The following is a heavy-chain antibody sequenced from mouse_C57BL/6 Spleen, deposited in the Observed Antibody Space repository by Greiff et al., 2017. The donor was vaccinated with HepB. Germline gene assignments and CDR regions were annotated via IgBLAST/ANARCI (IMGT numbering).Heavy chain of an antibody. J-gene: IGHJ2*01. Sequence: EVKLVESGGGLVQSGRSLRLSCATSGFTFSDFYMEWVRQAPGKGLEWIAASRNKANDYTTEYSASVKGRFIVSRDTSQSILYLQMNALRAEDTAIYYCARDPAPSYCDYWGQGTTLTVSS. CDR3: ARDPAPSYCDY. CDR2: SRNKANDYTT. V-gene: IGHV7-1*01. CDR1: GFTFSDFY.